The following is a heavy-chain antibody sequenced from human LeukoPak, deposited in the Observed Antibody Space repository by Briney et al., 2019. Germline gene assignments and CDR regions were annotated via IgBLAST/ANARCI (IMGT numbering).Heavy chain of an antibody. Sequence: HPGGSLRLSCVASGFTFNRYWMSWVRQAPGKGLEWVANIKLDGSEENYVDSVRGRLTISRDNAKNSLYLQVNSLRAEDTALYYCVRDRDSGYDSLYYYYYMDVWGRGTTVTVSS. J-gene: IGHJ6*03. CDR3: VRDRDSGYDSLYYYYYMDV. CDR2: IKLDGSEE. CDR1: GFTFNRYW. D-gene: IGHD5-12*01. V-gene: IGHV3-7*01.